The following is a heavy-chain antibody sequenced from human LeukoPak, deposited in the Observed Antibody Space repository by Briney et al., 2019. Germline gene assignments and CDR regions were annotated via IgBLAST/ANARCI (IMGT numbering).Heavy chain of an antibody. J-gene: IGHJ3*02. V-gene: IGHV3-23*01. CDR1: GFTFSSYG. Sequence: GGSLRLSCAASGFTFSSYGMSWVRQAPGKGLEWVSAISGSGGSTYYADSVKGRFTISRDNSKNTLYLQMNSLRAEDTAVYYCAKALRVVTARDAFDIWGQGTMVTVSS. CDR3: AKALRVVTARDAFDI. D-gene: IGHD2-21*02. CDR2: ISGSGGST.